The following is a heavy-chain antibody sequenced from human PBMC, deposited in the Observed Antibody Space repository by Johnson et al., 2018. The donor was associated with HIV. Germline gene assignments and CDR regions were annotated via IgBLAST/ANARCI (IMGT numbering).Heavy chain of an antibody. V-gene: IGHV3-30*03. J-gene: IGHJ3*02. CDR1: GFTFSDFY. D-gene: IGHD6-13*01. Sequence: QVQLVESGGGLFKPGGSLRLSCAASGFTFSDFYMRWIRQAPGKGLAWGAVISYDGSNKYYAESVQGRFTISRDNSKNTLYLQMNSLRAEDTAVYYCARDGAQQLARDAFDIWGQGTMVTVSS. CDR3: ARDGAQQLARDAFDI. CDR2: ISYDGSNK.